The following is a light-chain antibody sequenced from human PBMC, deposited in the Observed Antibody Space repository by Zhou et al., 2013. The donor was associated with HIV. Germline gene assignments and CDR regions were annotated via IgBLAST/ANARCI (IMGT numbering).Light chain of an antibody. CDR2: DAS. CDR3: QQLNSYPRT. J-gene: IGKJ1*01. CDR1: QGISHA. Sequence: AIQLTQSPSSLSASVRDRVTFTCRASQGISHALAWYQQKPGKPPELLIYDASSLESGVPSRFSGSGSGTDFTLTISNLQPEDFGTYYCQQLNSYPRTFGQGTKVEIK. V-gene: IGKV1-13*02.